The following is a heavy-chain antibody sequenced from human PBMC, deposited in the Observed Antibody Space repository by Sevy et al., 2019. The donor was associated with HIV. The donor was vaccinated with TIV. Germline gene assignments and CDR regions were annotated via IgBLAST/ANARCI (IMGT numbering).Heavy chain of an antibody. J-gene: IGHJ4*02. CDR2: INQDGSIN. CDR1: GFSFHAYW. V-gene: IGHV3-7*01. Sequence: GGSLRLSCAGSGFSFHAYWMHWVRQAPGKGLEWLANINQDGSINYYADSVKGRFTISRDNAKNIVYLQMNSLRPEDTGLYYCARGIAAAAGFWGQGTLVTVSS. D-gene: IGHD6-13*01. CDR3: ARGIAAAAGF.